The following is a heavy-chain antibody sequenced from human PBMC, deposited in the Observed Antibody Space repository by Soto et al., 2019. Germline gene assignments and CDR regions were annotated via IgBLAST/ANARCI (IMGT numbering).Heavy chain of an antibody. CDR2: ISYDGSNK. Sequence: QVQLVESGGGEVQPGRSLRLSCAASGFTFSSYAMHWVRQAPGKGLEWVAVISYDGSNKYYADSVKGRFTISRDNSKNTLYLQMNSLRAEDTAVYYCARDGWYWGQGTLVTVSS. CDR3: ARDGWY. CDR1: GFTFSSYA. V-gene: IGHV3-30-3*01. J-gene: IGHJ4*02. D-gene: IGHD2-15*01.